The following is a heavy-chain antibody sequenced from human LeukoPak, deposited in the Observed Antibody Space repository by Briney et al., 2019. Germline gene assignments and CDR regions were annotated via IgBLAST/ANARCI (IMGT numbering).Heavy chain of an antibody. V-gene: IGHV4-4*07. J-gene: IGHJ3*02. CDR1: GGSISNYY. D-gene: IGHD1-1*01. Sequence: SETLSLTCSVSGGSISNYYWNWIRQPAGKGLEWIGRIYASGSSRYNPSFKGRVTMSADTSKNQVSLNVTSVTAADTAVYFCARDQSGSVGHNNDAFDIWGQGTVVTVSS. CDR3: ARDQSGSVGHNNDAFDI. CDR2: IYASGSS.